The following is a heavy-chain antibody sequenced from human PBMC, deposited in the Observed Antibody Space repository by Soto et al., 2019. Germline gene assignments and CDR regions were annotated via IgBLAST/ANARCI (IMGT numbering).Heavy chain of an antibody. Sequence: SETLSLTCNVSGGSMNTYYWTWIRKPPGKGLEWIGYVYYTGTTNYKPSLKSRVTISVDTSKNQFSLKLTSVTAADTAMYYCARASMTTIPMDVWGRGTMVTVSS. CDR2: VYYTGTT. D-gene: IGHD4-17*01. CDR1: GGSMNTYY. J-gene: IGHJ6*02. CDR3: ARASMTTIPMDV. V-gene: IGHV4-59*01.